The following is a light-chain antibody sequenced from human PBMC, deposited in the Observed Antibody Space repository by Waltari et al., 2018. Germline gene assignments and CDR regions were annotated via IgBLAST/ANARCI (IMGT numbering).Light chain of an antibody. CDR1: ILRTYS. J-gene: IGLJ2*01. CDR3: TSRDLSGDVV. V-gene: IGLV3-19*01. Sequence: SSELTQDPAVSVALGQTVRITCQGDILRTYSGRWCRQKPGQAPVLVIYGKNNRPSGIPDRFSASSSGNTASLIITGAQAEDEADYYCTSRDLSGDVVFGGGTRLTVL. CDR2: GKN.